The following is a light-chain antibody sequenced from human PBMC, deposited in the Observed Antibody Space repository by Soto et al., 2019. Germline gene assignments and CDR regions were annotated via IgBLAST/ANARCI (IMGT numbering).Light chain of an antibody. CDR1: SSNIGSHT. CDR2: SNT. CDR3: AAWDDSLNGVV. J-gene: IGLJ2*01. Sequence: QSVLTQRPSASGTPGQTIAISCSGGSSNIGSHTVNWYKQLPGTAPRLLIYSNTQRPSGVPDRFSGSKSGTSASLAISGLQSEYEGDYYCAAWDDSLNGVVFGGGTKLTVL. V-gene: IGLV1-44*01.